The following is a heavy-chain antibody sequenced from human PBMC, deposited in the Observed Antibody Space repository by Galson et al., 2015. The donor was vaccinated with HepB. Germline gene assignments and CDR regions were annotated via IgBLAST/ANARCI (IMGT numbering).Heavy chain of an antibody. V-gene: IGHV1-2*06. CDR1: GYTFTDYY. Sequence: SVKVSCKASGYTFTDYYIHWVRQAPGQGLEWMGRINPNSGGTNYAQKFQGRVTMTRDTSITTAYMELSRLRSDDTAVYFCARGLSSSWYGIYYFAYWGQGTLVTVSS. D-gene: IGHD6-13*01. J-gene: IGHJ4*02. CDR3: ARGLSSSWYGIYYFAY. CDR2: INPNSGGT.